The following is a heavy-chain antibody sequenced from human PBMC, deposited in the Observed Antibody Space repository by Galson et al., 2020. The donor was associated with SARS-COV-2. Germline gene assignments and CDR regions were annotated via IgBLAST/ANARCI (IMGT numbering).Heavy chain of an antibody. J-gene: IGHJ3*02. CDR1: AGSMSNYY. Sequence: SETLSLTCSVSAGSMSNYYWSWIRQPPGKGLEWIGYVYYSGGTNYNPALKSRVTISVDTSKNQFSLKLSSVTAADTAVYYCARLNSSDKRGIFDIWGQGTMVTVSS. D-gene: IGHD3-22*01. CDR3: ARLNSSDKRGIFDI. CDR2: VYYSGGT. V-gene: IGHV4-59*08.